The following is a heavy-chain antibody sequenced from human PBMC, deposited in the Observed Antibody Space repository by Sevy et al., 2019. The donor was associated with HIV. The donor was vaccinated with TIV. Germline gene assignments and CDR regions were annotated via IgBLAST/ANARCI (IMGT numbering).Heavy chain of an antibody. CDR3: ARDCSSTTCLWGLDL. D-gene: IGHD2-2*01. V-gene: IGHV3-7*03. Sequence: GESLKISCAASGFTFSNYWMTWVRQAPGKGLEWVANIKRDGSERYYVASVKGRFTISRDNAKNSLYLQMNSLRADDTAVYYCARDCSSTTCLWGLDLWGQGTTVTVSS. J-gene: IGHJ6*02. CDR2: IKRDGSER. CDR1: GFTFSNYW.